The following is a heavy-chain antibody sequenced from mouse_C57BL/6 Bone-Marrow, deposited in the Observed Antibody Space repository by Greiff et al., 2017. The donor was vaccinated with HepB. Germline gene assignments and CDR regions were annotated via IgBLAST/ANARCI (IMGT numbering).Heavy chain of an antibody. V-gene: IGHV2-3*01. J-gene: IGHJ3*01. CDR3: AKPGAKDYETWFAY. Sequence: VQLQESGPGLVAPSQSLSITCTVSGFSLTSYGVSWVRQPPGKGLEWLGVIWGDGSTNYHSALISRLSISKDNSKSQVFLKLNSLQTDDTATYYCAKPGAKDYETWFAYWGQGTLVTVSA. CDR1: GFSLTSYG. CDR2: IWGDGST. D-gene: IGHD2-4*01.